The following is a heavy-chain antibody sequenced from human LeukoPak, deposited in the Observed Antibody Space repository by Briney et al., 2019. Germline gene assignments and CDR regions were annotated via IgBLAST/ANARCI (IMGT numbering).Heavy chain of an antibody. J-gene: IGHJ4*02. CDR3: TRTRWTSGYYFDY. D-gene: IGHD3-22*01. CDR1: GFTINNYA. Sequence: GGSLRLSCAASGFTINNYAMGWVGQAPGKGLEWVSAISGSGSSTYYTDSVKGRFTISRDNSKNTLFLQMNSLRVEDTAVYYCTRTRWTSGYYFDYWGQGSLVTVSS. CDR2: ISGSGSST. V-gene: IGHV3-23*01.